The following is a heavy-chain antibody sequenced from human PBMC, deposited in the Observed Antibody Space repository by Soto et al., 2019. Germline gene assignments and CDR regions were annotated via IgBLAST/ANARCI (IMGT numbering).Heavy chain of an antibody. V-gene: IGHV4-31*03. CDR3: ARTQLAYCGGDCYSGQLYCDY. Sequence: QVQLQESGPGLVKPSQTLSLTCTVSGGSISSGGYYWSWIRQHPGKGLEWIGYIYYSGSTYSNPSLKSRVTISVDTSKNQFSLKLSSVTAADTAVYYCARTQLAYCGGDCYSGQLYCDYWGQGTLVTVSS. CDR1: GGSISSGGYY. D-gene: IGHD2-21*02. J-gene: IGHJ4*02. CDR2: IYYSGST.